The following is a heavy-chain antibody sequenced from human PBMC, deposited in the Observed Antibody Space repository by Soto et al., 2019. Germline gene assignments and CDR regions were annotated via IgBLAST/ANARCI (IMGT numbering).Heavy chain of an antibody. V-gene: IGHV3-23*01. CDR1: GFTLSSYA. CDR2: ISGSGGST. J-gene: IGHJ4*02. Sequence: VGSLRLSCAASGFTLSSYAMSWVRQAPGKGLEWVSAISGSGGSTYYADSVKGRFTISRDNSKNTLYLQMNSLRAEDTAVYYCAKRLVPAPVDYWGQGTLVTVSS. D-gene: IGHD3-10*01. CDR3: AKRLVPAPVDY.